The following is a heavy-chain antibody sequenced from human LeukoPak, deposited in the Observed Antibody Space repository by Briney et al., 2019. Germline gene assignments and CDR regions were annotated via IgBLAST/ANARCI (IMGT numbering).Heavy chain of an antibody. CDR1: GGSISSYY. Sequence: TSETLSLTCTVSGGSISSYYWSWLRQPPGKGLEWIGYIYYSGSTNYNPSLKSRVTISVDTSKNQFSLKLSSVTAADTAVYYCASYSYYYDSSGYFDYWGQGTLVTVSS. CDR2: IYYSGST. J-gene: IGHJ4*02. D-gene: IGHD3-22*01. CDR3: ASYSYYYDSSGYFDY. V-gene: IGHV4-59*01.